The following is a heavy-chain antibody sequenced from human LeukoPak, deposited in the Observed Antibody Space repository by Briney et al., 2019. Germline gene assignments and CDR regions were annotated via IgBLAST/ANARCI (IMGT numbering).Heavy chain of an antibody. J-gene: IGHJ4*02. V-gene: IGHV3-23*01. D-gene: IGHD3-22*01. Sequence: GRSLRLSCAASGFTFSSYAMSWVRQAPGKGLEWVSAISGSGGSTYYADSVKGRFTISRDNSKNTLYLQMNSLRAEDTAVYYCAKDKTRTYYYDSSGHDYWGQGTLVTVSS. CDR1: GFTFSSYA. CDR2: ISGSGGST. CDR3: AKDKTRTYYYDSSGHDY.